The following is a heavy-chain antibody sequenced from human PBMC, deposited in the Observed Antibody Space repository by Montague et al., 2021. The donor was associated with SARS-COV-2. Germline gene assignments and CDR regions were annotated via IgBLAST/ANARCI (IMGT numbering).Heavy chain of an antibody. J-gene: IGHJ3*01. CDR1: GGSITNNIDY. D-gene: IGHD3-22*01. CDR2: IYYTGNT. CDR3: ARLKRYVDSSGSHSAFDF. Sequence: SETLSLTCTVSGGSITNNIDYWAWIRQPPGKGLEWIGSIYYTGNTYYNPSLKSRVTISVETSKNHFTLKLSSVTAAETAVYYCARLKRYVDSSGSHSAFDFWGQGTKVTVSS. V-gene: IGHV4-39*02.